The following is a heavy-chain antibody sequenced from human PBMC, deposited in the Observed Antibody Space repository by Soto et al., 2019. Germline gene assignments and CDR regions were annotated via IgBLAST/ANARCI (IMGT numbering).Heavy chain of an antibody. Sequence: QVQLQESGPGLVKPSGTLSLTCAVSGGSISSSNWWSWVRQPPGKGLEWIGEIYHSGSTNYNPSLKSRVTISVDKSKHQFSLKLSSVTAADTAVYYCARGFHYYDSSGYRSVWFDPWGQGTLVTVSS. CDR3: ARGFHYYDSSGYRSVWFDP. CDR1: GGSISSSNW. V-gene: IGHV4-4*02. J-gene: IGHJ5*02. D-gene: IGHD3-22*01. CDR2: IYHSGST.